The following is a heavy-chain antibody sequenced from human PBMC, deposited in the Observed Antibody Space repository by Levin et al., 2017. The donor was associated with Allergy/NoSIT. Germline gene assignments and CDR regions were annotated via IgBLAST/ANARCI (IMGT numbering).Heavy chain of an antibody. CDR3: TGGGIGPGGRYFDY. Sequence: ASVKVSCKASGYTFTGYYMHWVRQTPGQGLEWMAWMDPNSDGTGYAQKFQGRVTVTRDTSIDTAYMDLSSLRSDDTAVYYCTGGGIGPGGRYFDYWGQGTLVTVSS. CDR2: MDPNSDGT. D-gene: IGHD6-13*01. V-gene: IGHV1-2*02. CDR1: GYTFTGYY. J-gene: IGHJ4*02.